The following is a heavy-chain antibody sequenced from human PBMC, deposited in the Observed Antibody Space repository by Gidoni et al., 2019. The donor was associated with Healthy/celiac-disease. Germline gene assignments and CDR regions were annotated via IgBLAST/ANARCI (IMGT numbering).Heavy chain of an antibody. CDR3: ARDRGWAVAGRSYDAFDI. CDR1: GFTFSSYS. V-gene: IGHV3-48*01. Sequence: EVQLVESGGGLVQPGGSLRLSCAASGFTFSSYSMNWVRQAPGKGLEWVSYISSSSSTIYYADSVKGRFTISRDNAKNSLYLQMNSLRAEDTAVYYCARDRGWAVAGRSYDAFDIWGQGTMVTVSS. D-gene: IGHD6-19*01. J-gene: IGHJ3*02. CDR2: ISSSSSTI.